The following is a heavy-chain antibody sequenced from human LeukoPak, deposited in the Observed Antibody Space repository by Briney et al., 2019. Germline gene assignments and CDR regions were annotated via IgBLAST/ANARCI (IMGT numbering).Heavy chain of an antibody. CDR1: GGSIISSSYY. J-gene: IGHJ4*02. D-gene: IGHD3-3*01. V-gene: IGHV4-39*01. Sequence: SETLSLTCTVSGGSIISSSYYWRWIRQPPGKVLEWIGSIYYSGNTYYNPSLKSRVTISADTSNNQFYLKLRSVTAADTAVYYCARLWSGLRPPDYWGQGTLVTVSS. CDR2: IYYSGNT. CDR3: ARLWSGLRPPDY.